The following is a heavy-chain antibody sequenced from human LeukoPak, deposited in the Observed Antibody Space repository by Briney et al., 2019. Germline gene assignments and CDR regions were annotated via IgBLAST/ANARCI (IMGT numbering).Heavy chain of an antibody. Sequence: SETLSLTCAVYGRSFSGYYWSWIRQPPGKGLEWIGEINHSGSTNYNPSLKSRVTISVDTSKNQFSLKLSSVTAADTAVYYCARGLSAIVYWGQGTLVTVSS. CDR3: ARGLSAIVY. CDR1: GRSFSGYY. CDR2: INHSGST. D-gene: IGHD2-15*01. V-gene: IGHV4-34*01. J-gene: IGHJ4*02.